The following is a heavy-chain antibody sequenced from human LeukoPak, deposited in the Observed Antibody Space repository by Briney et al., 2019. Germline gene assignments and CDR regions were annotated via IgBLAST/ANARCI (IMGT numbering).Heavy chain of an antibody. CDR1: GGSISSGGYY. V-gene: IGHV4-30-2*01. CDR2: IYHSGST. D-gene: IGHD3-10*01. Sequence: PSETLSLTCTVSGGSISSGGYYWSWIRQPPGKGLEWIGYIYHSGSTYYNPSLKSRVTISVDRSKNQFSLKLSSVTAADTAVYYCARVYGSGSYPIEQAFDIWGQGTMVTVSS. J-gene: IGHJ3*02. CDR3: ARVYGSGSYPIEQAFDI.